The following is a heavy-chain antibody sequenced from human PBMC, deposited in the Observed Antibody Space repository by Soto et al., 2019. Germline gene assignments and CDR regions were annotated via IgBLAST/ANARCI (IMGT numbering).Heavy chain of an antibody. CDR2: VSPVLGLT. J-gene: IGHJ4*02. D-gene: IGHD2-15*01. Sequence: QVQLVQSGAEVKKPGSSVKVSCKASGGTFSSYTMSWVRQAPGQGLEWMGRVSPVLGLTNYAQKFQDRVTISADKVTSTTYMELSSLRSEDTALYYCARDRAYCSGGNCYQDYWGQGTLVTVSS. CDR3: ARDRAYCSGGNCYQDY. V-gene: IGHV1-69*08. CDR1: GGTFSSYT.